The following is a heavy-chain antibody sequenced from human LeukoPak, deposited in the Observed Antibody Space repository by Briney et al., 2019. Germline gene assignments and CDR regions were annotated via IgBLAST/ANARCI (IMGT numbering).Heavy chain of an antibody. V-gene: IGHV3-7*01. CDR3: ARDPDSLYYYDSSGRDY. CDR2: IKQDGSEK. D-gene: IGHD3-22*01. Sequence: GGSLRLSYAASGFTFSSYWMSWVRQAPGKGLEWVANIKQDGSEKYYVDSVKGRFTISRDNAKNSLYLQMNSLRAEDTAVYYCARDPDSLYYYDSSGRDYWGQGTLVTVSS. CDR1: GFTFSSYW. J-gene: IGHJ4*02.